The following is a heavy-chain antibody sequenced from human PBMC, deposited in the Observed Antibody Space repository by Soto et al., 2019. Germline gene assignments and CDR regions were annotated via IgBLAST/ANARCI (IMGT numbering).Heavy chain of an antibody. CDR2: IDPSDSYT. CDR3: AFTEYYYYGMDV. CDR1: GYSFTSYW. D-gene: IGHD4-4*01. Sequence: GESLKISCKGSGYSFTSYWISWVRQMPGKGLEWMGRIDPSDSYTNYSPSLQGHVTISADKSISTAYLQWSSLKASDTAMYYCAFTEYYYYGMDVWGQGTTVTVSS. J-gene: IGHJ6*02. V-gene: IGHV5-10-1*01.